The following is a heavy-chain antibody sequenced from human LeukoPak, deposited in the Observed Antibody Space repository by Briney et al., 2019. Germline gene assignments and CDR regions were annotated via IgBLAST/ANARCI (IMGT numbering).Heavy chain of an antibody. D-gene: IGHD3-10*01. J-gene: IGHJ4*02. Sequence: SETLSLTCTVSGGSISSYYWSWIRQPPGKGLEWIGYISYSGSTNSNPSLKSRVTISVDTSKNQFSLNLTSVTVADTAVYYCARVFGSWYYFGYWGQGTLVTVSS. CDR1: GGSISSYY. CDR2: ISYSGST. CDR3: ARVFGSWYYFGY. V-gene: IGHV4-59*12.